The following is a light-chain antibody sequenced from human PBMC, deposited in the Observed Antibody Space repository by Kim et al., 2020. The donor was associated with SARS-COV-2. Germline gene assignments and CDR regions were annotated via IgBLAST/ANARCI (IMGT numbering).Light chain of an antibody. CDR2: ANT. J-gene: IGLJ1*01. V-gene: IGLV1-40*01. CDR1: SSNIGAGYD. CDR3: QSYDSSLSGYV. Sequence: RVTISCTGSSSNIGAGYDLHWSQQLPGTAPKLLIYANTNRPSGVPDRFSGSKSGTSASLAITGLQAEDEADYYCQSYDSSLSGYVFGTGTKVTVL.